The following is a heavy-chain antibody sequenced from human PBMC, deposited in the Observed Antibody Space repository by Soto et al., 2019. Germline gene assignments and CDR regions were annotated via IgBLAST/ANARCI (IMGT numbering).Heavy chain of an antibody. D-gene: IGHD1-26*01. CDR3: ARYLAKGGGSAGFDY. V-gene: IGHV1-2*02. CDR2: INPNSGGT. J-gene: IGHJ4*02. Sequence: ASVKVSCKASGYTFTVYYMHWVRQAPGQGLEWMGWINPNSGGTMYPQKFQGRVTMTWDTSISTAYMALTRLRSDDTAVYYCARYLAKGGGSAGFDYWGQGTLVTVSS. CDR1: GYTFTVYY.